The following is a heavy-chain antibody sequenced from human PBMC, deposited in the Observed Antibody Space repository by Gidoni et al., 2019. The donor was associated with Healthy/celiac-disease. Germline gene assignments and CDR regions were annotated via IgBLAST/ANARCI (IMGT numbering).Heavy chain of an antibody. CDR1: GFTFSSYD. J-gene: IGHJ6*02. CDR3: AKEAYYYGSGSYYLRSYYYGMDV. V-gene: IGHV3-23*01. Sequence: EVQLLESGGGLVQPGGSLRLSCAASGFTFSSYDISWVRQAPGKGLEWVSAISGSGGSTYYADSVKGRFTISRDNSKNTLYLQMNSLRAEDTAVYYCAKEAYYYGSGSYYLRSYYYGMDVWGQGTTVTVSS. D-gene: IGHD3-10*01. CDR2: ISGSGGST.